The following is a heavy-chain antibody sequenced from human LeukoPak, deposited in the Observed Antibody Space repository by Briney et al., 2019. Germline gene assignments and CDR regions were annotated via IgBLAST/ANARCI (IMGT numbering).Heavy chain of an antibody. CDR3: AKAWDGYNPYFDL. V-gene: IGHV3-73*01. Sequence: GGSLRLSCAASGFTLSGSPMHWVRQASGKGLEWVGRIRSKSNSYEAAYAASVKGRFTISRDDSKNMTYLQMNSLKTEDTAVYYCAKAWDGYNPYFDLWGRGTLVTVSS. J-gene: IGHJ2*01. D-gene: IGHD5-24*01. CDR1: GFTLSGSP. CDR2: IRSKSNSYEA.